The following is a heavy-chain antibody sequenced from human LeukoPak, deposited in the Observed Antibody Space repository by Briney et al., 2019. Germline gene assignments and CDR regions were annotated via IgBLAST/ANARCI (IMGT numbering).Heavy chain of an antibody. CDR3: ARPLDCNYGGTAFDI. J-gene: IGHJ3*02. CDR1: GGSVSNSNYC. D-gene: IGHD4-23*01. V-gene: IGHV4-39*01. Sequence: SETLSLTCTVSGGSVSNSNYCWGWIRQPPGKQLEWIGSIDYSGSPLYNPSLKSRVTISVDTSKNQFSLKLTSVTAADTAVYYCARPLDCNYGGTAFDIWGQGTMVTVSS. CDR2: IDYSGSP.